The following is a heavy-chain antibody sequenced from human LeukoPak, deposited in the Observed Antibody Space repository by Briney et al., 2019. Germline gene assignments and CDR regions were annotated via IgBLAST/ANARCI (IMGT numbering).Heavy chain of an antibody. D-gene: IGHD2/OR15-2a*01. CDR3: ARVSHTQTHYFDY. Sequence: GSLRLSCAASGFTFSSYGMHWIRQPPGKGLEWIGEINHSGSTNYNPSLKSRVTISVDTSKNQFSLKLSSVTAADTAVYYCARVSHTQTHYFDYWGQGTLVTVSS. V-gene: IGHV4-34*01. CDR1: GFTFSSYG. J-gene: IGHJ4*02. CDR2: INHSGST.